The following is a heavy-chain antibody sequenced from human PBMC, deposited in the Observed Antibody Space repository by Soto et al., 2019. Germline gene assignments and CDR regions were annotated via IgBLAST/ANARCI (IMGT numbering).Heavy chain of an antibody. V-gene: IGHV3-11*06. D-gene: IGHD1-26*01. Sequence: GGSLRLSCAGSGFTFGDSYMSWIRQAPGKGLEWLSYISPGSRYPAYADSVKGRFTISRDNAKRSLYLQMMSLTAEDTAVYYCAREIVGATGNWFDPWGQGTLVTVSS. J-gene: IGHJ5*02. CDR3: AREIVGATGNWFDP. CDR2: ISPGSRYP. CDR1: GFTFGDSY.